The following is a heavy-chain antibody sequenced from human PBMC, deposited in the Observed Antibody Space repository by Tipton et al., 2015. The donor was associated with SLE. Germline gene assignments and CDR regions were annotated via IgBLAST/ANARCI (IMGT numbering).Heavy chain of an antibody. CDR2: VYDSGTT. CDR1: GGSIRNYF. Sequence: TLSLTCTVSGGSIRNYFWHWIRQSPGKGLEWIGYVYDSGTTKYNPSLKSRLTISVDTSKSHFSLKLTSVTAADTAVYYCARGMVTWRGAILGVDVWGQGTTVNVSS. D-gene: IGHD2-21*02. CDR3: ARGMVTWRGAILGVDV. V-gene: IGHV4-59*01. J-gene: IGHJ6*02.